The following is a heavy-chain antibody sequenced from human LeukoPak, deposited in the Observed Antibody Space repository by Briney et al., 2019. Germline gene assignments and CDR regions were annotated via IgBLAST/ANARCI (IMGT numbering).Heavy chain of an antibody. CDR1: GFTVSSNY. V-gene: IGHV3-66*01. D-gene: IGHD1-26*01. CDR3: ATQWDGGAGAFDT. J-gene: IGHJ3*02. CDR2: IYSSRGT. Sequence: GGSLRLSCAASGFTVSSNYMSWVRQAPGKGLEWVSIIYSSRGTNYADSVKGRFTISRDNSKNTLYLQMNSLRAEDTAMYYCATQWDGGAGAFDTWGQGTMVAVSS.